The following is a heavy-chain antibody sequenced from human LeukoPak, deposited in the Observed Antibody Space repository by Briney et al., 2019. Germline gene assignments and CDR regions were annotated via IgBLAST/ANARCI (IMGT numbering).Heavy chain of an antibody. Sequence: GGSLRLSCAASGXTFSSYWMHWVRQAPGKGLVWVSRINSGGSSTSYADSVKGRFTISRDNAKNTLYLQMDSLRAEDTAVYYCARDGSSWSNWLDPWGQGTLVTVSS. CDR2: INSGGSST. J-gene: IGHJ5*02. CDR1: GXTFSSYW. D-gene: IGHD6-13*01. V-gene: IGHV3-74*01. CDR3: ARDGSSWSNWLDP.